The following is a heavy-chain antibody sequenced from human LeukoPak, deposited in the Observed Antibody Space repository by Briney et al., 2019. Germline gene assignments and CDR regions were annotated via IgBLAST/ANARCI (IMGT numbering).Heavy chain of an antibody. CDR1: GGTISSSSAY. D-gene: IGHD5-18*01. CDR2: IYYSKNT. V-gene: IGHV4-39*02. CDR3: VSRRGFSYGYFDY. J-gene: IGHJ4*02. Sequence: SSETLSLTCTGSGGTISSSSAYWGWIRQPPGKGREWIGSIYYSKNTYYYPALMSRITISADTSKNNFSLTLGSGSATDTAVYYYVSRRGFSYGYFDYWGQGTLVTVSS.